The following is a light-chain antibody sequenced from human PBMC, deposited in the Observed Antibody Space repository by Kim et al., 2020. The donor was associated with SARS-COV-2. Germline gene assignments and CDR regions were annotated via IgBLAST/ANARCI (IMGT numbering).Light chain of an antibody. Sequence: QSALTQPASVSGSPGQSITISCTGTSSNVGGYNYVSWYQQHPGKAPKLMIYDVGTRSSGVSDRFSGSKSGKTASLTISGLQTEDEADYYCSSYTTTTARVFGGGTQLTVL. CDR2: DVG. CDR3: SSYTTTTARV. V-gene: IGLV2-14*03. J-gene: IGLJ3*02. CDR1: SSNVGGYNY.